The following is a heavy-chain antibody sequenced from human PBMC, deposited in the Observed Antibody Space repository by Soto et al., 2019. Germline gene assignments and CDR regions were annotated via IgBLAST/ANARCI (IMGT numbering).Heavy chain of an antibody. CDR1: GGTFSSYA. Sequence: SVKVSCKASGGTFSSYAISWVRQAPGQGLEWMGGIIPIFGTANYAQKFQGRVTITADESTSTAYMELSSLRSEDTAVYYCARGSITMIVGYYYYGMDVWGQGTTVTVYS. V-gene: IGHV1-69*13. J-gene: IGHJ6*02. CDR2: IIPIFGTA. CDR3: ARGSITMIVGYYYYGMDV. D-gene: IGHD3-22*01.